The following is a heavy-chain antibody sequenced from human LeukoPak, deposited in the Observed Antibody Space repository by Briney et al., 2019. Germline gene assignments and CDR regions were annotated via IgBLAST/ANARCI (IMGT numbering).Heavy chain of an antibody. Sequence: PSETLSLTCTVSGGSISSYYWSWIRPPPGKGLEWIGYIYYSGSTNYNPSLKSRVTISVDTSKNQFSLKLSSVTAADTAVYYCARHRGIAVAGPSNWFDSWGQGTLVTVSS. CDR3: ARHRGIAVAGPSNWFDS. D-gene: IGHD6-19*01. CDR2: IYYSGST. V-gene: IGHV4-59*08. J-gene: IGHJ5*01. CDR1: GGSISSYY.